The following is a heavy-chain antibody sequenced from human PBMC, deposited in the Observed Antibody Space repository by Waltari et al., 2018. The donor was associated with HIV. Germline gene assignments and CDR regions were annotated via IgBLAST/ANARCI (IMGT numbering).Heavy chain of an antibody. Sequence: EVQLVESGGGLVQPGGSLRLSCAASGFSACANYLIWVRLAPGKGLQWVSVLYNEGRTQYIDSVKGRLTIFRDNSKNALYLQMNSLRVDDTAVYYCARMKRSYGSGQARYFYFGMDVWGQGTTVIVSS. CDR2: LYNEGRT. D-gene: IGHD3-10*01. J-gene: IGHJ6*02. CDR1: GFSACANY. CDR3: ARMKRSYGSGQARYFYFGMDV. V-gene: IGHV3-53*01.